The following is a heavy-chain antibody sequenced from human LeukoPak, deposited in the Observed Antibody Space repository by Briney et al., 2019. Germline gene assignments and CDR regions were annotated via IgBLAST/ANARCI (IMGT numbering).Heavy chain of an antibody. CDR2: INHSGST. CDR3: ALREDGKWAAAAEVNDY. V-gene: IGHV4-34*01. CDR1: GGSFSGYY. J-gene: IGHJ4*02. Sequence: SETLSLTCAVYGGSFSGYYWSWIRQPPGKGLEWIGEINHSGSTNYNPSLKSRVTISVDTSKNQFSLKLSSVTAADTAVYYWALREDGKWAAAAEVNDYWGQGTLVTVSS. D-gene: IGHD6-13*01.